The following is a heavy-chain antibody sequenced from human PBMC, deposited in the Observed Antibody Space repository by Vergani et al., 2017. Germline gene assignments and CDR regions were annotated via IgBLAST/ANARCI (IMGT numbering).Heavy chain of an antibody. CDR1: GGSLDILSQT. D-gene: IGHD1-14*01. Sequence: QAQLQESGPRLVKPSQTLSLTCSFSGGSLDILSQTWGWIRQPAGEGLEWIGLIDVKGNSTFSPSLESRVTMSADASRGRFSLTLRSVTTSDTAVYYCVRVLHTSYILVAFDIWGQGIKVTVAS. CDR2: IDVKGNS. CDR3: VRVLHTSYILVAFDI. J-gene: IGHJ3*02. V-gene: IGHV4-61*02.